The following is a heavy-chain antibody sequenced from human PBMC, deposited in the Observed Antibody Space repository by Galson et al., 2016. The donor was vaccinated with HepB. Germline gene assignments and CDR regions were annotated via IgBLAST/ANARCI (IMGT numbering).Heavy chain of an antibody. CDR1: GDSISRTSYY. J-gene: IGHJ4*02. V-gene: IGHV4-39*01. Sequence: SETLSLTCTVSGDSISRTSYYWGWIRQPPGKGLEWIGSIYHRGTTYSNPSLKSRVTMFVDTSKNQFSLKMTSVTAADTAVYYCATHASRTVFGPVAYWGQGTLVTVSS. CDR2: IYHRGTT. D-gene: IGHD3-3*01. CDR3: ATHASRTVFGPVAY.